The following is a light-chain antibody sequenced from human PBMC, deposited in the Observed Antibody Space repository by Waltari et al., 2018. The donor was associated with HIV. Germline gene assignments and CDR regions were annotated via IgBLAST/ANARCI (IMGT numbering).Light chain of an antibody. V-gene: IGLV2-14*01. J-gene: IGLJ3*02. CDR2: EVT. CDR1: SSDVGDYY. CDR3: SSYISSATPE. Sequence: QSALTQPASVSGSPGQSISISCTGTSSDVGDYYVSWYQHHSGKAPKVIIYEVTNRPSGVSHRFSRSKSGNTASLTISGLLPEDEADYFCSSYISSATPEFGGGTRLTVL.